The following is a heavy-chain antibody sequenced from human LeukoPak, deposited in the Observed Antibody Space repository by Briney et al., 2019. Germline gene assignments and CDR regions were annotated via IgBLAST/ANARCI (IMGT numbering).Heavy chain of an antibody. J-gene: IGHJ4*02. CDR3: AKYGPQDSGSSHFDY. V-gene: IGHV3-23*01. CDR2: IRDSGSST. D-gene: IGHD1-26*01. CDR1: GFIFSSYP. Sequence: SGGSLRLSCAASGFIFSSYPLNWVRQAPEKGLEWVSAIRDSGSSTHYADSVKGRFTTSRDNSKNTLFLQMNSLRAEDTAIYYCAKYGPQDSGSSHFDYWGQGALVTVSS.